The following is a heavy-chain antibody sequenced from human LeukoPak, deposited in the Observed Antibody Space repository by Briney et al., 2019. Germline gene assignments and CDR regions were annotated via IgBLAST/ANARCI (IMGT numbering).Heavy chain of an antibody. J-gene: IGHJ4*02. V-gene: IGHV3-21*04. D-gene: IGHD5-12*01. CDR3: AKDHSGYDVGYFDY. Sequence: DSVKGRFTISRDNAKNSLYLQMNSLRAEDTAVYYCAKDHSGYDVGYFDYWGQGTLVTVSS.